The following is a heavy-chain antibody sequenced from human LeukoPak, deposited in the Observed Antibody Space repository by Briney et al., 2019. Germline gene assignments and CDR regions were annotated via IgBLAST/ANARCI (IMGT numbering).Heavy chain of an antibody. CDR1: GFTLSCYW. V-gene: IGHV3-74*01. CDR2: INSDGSST. D-gene: IGHD1-26*01. CDR3: ARVGRELTIDY. Sequence: PGGSLRLSCAASGFTLSCYWMHWVRQAPGKGLVWVSRINSDGSSTSYADSVKGRFTISRGNAKNTLYLQMNSLRAEDTAVYYCARVGRELTIDYWGQGTLVTVSS. J-gene: IGHJ4*02.